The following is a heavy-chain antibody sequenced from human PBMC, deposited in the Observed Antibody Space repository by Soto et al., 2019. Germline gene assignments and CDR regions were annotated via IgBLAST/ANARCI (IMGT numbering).Heavy chain of an antibody. V-gene: IGHV6-1*01. CDR2: TYYRSKWYN. CDR1: GDSVSSNSAA. Sequence: PSQTLSLTCAISGDSVSSNSAAWNWIRQSPSRGLEWLGRTYYRSKWYNDYAVSVKSRITINPDTSKNQFSLQLNSVTPEDTAVYYCARDVDDFWGGLYYYGMDVWGQGTTVTVSS. CDR3: ARDVDDFWGGLYYYGMDV. D-gene: IGHD3-3*01. J-gene: IGHJ6*02.